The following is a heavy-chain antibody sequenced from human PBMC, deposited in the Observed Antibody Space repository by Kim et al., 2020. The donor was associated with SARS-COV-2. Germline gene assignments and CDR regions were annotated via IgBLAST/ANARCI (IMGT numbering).Heavy chain of an antibody. CDR2: FTPNGGTT. V-gene: IGHV1-46*01. D-gene: IGHD1-1*01. CDR1: GYAFITSH. CDR3: ARDLHNSWCIDH. Sequence: ASVKVSCKASGYAFITSHIHWVRQAPGQGLEWMGIFTPNGGTTAYAQTFQGRVTMTRDTSTSTAYMELSSLRSEDTAVYYCARDLHNSWCIDHWGQGTLVTVSS. J-gene: IGHJ4*02.